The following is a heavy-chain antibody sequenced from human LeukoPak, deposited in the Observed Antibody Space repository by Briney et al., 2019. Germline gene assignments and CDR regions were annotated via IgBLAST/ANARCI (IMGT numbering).Heavy chain of an antibody. J-gene: IGHJ4*02. Sequence: PGGSLRLSCPASGFTFSSYAMSWFRQAPGKGLEWVSAISGSGGSTYYADSVKGRFTISRDNSKNTLYLQMNSLRAEDTAVYYCAKVPPNYYDSSGYYDYWGQGTLVTVSS. CDR3: AKVPPNYYDSSGYYDY. V-gene: IGHV3-23*01. CDR1: GFTFSSYA. CDR2: ISGSGGST. D-gene: IGHD3-22*01.